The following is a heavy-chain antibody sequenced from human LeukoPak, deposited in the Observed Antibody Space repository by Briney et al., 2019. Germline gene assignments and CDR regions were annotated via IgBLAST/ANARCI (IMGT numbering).Heavy chain of an antibody. CDR2: ISGSGGST. CDR3: AKGGLDPSYYYYGMDV. V-gene: IGHV3-23*01. J-gene: IGHJ6*02. D-gene: IGHD6-19*01. CDR1: GFTFSSYA. Sequence: GGSLRLSCAASGFTFSSYAMSWVRQAPGKGLEWVSAISGSGGSTYYADSVKGRFTISRDNSKNTLYLQMNSLRAEDTAVYYCAKGGLDPSYYYYGMDVWGQGATVTVSS.